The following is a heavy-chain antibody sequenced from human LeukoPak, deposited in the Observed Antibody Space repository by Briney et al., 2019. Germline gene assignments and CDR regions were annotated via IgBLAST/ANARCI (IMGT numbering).Heavy chain of an antibody. CDR3: ARGPRITLIRGGQWYYYMDV. Sequence: ASVKVSCKASGYTFSDYYIHWVRQAPGQGLEWMGWINPNSGGTNYARKFQGRVTMTRDTSISTAYMELSRLRSEDTAVYYCARGPRITLIRGGQWYYYMDVWGKGTTVTISS. V-gene: IGHV1-2*02. CDR2: INPNSGGT. D-gene: IGHD3-10*01. J-gene: IGHJ6*03. CDR1: GYTFSDYY.